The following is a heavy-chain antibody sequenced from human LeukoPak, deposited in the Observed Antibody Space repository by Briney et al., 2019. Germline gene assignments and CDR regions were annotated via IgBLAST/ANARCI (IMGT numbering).Heavy chain of an antibody. Sequence: PGGSLRLSCAASGFTFSSYWMSWVRQAPGKGLEWVANIKQDGSEKYYVDSVKGRFTISRDNAKNSLYLQMNSLRAEDTAVYYCARVGYDSSGYYYETPYFDYWGQGTLVTVSS. CDR1: GFTFSSYW. V-gene: IGHV3-7*01. CDR3: ARVGYDSSGYYYETPYFDY. D-gene: IGHD3-22*01. J-gene: IGHJ4*02. CDR2: IKQDGSEK.